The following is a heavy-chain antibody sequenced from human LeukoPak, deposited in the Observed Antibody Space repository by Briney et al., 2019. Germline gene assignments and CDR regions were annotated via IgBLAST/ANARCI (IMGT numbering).Heavy chain of an antibody. CDR2: ISGSGGST. Sequence: GGSLRLACAASGFTFSSYSMNWVRQAPGKGLEWVSAISGSGGSTYYADSVKGRFTISRDNSKNTLYLQMNSLRAEDTAVYYCAKETGTRVTAGDPIDPWGQGTLVTVSS. CDR3: AKETGTRVTAGDPIDP. J-gene: IGHJ5*02. V-gene: IGHV3-23*01. CDR1: GFTFSSYS. D-gene: IGHD1-1*01.